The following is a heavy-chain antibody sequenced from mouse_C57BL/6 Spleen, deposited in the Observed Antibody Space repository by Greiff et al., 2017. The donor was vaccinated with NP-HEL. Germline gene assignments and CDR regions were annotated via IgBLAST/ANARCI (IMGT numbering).Heavy chain of an antibody. CDR2: IYPGDGDT. CDR1: GYAFSSSW. J-gene: IGHJ1*03. D-gene: IGHD1-1*01. V-gene: IGHV1-82*01. CDR3: ARETLTTVVAKDWYFDV. Sequence: VQLQESGPELVKPGASVKISCKASGYAFSSSWMNWVKQRPGKGLEWIGRIYPGDGDTNYNGKFKGKATLTADKSSSTAYMQLCSLTSEDSAVYFCARETLTTVVAKDWYFDVWGTGTTVTVSS.